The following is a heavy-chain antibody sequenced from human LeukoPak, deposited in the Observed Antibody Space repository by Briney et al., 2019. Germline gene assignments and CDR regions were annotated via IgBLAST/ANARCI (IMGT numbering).Heavy chain of an antibody. CDR1: GFTFNDYN. V-gene: IGHV3-21*01. D-gene: IGHD3-16*01. CDR3: VRRSSALAYYFDC. J-gene: IGHJ4*02. CDR2: ISSSSTYK. Sequence: GGSLRLSCAASGFTFNDYNMNWVRQAPGEGLEWVSSISSSSTYKYYADAVKGRFTISRDNTKNSLYLQIHSLTAEDTAVYYCVRRSSALAYYFDCRGQGTLVTVSS.